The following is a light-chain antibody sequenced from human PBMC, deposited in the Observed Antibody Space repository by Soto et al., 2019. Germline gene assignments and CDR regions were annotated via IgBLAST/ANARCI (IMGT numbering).Light chain of an antibody. V-gene: IGKV3-20*01. CDR1: QSVSSGY. CDR2: GAS. CDR3: QHYVSSPLT. Sequence: EIVLTQSPGTLSLSPGERATLSCRASQSVSSGYLAWYQQKVGQAHRLLIYGASSRATGIPDRFSGSGSGTDFTLTITRLEPEDFAVYYCQHYVSSPLTFGGGTKVEIK. J-gene: IGKJ4*01.